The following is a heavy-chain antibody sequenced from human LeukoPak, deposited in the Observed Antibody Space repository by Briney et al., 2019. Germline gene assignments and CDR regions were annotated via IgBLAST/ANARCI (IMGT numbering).Heavy chain of an antibody. CDR3: AKVEAMVRGVIKAHYFDY. V-gene: IGHV1-24*01. J-gene: IGHJ4*02. D-gene: IGHD3-10*01. CDR1: GYTLTELS. Sequence: ASVKVSCKVSGYTLTELSMHWVRQAPGKGLEWVGGFDPEDGETIYAQKFQGRVTMTEDTSTDTAYMELSSLRSEDTAVYYCAKVEAMVRGVIKAHYFDYWGQGTLVTVSS. CDR2: FDPEDGET.